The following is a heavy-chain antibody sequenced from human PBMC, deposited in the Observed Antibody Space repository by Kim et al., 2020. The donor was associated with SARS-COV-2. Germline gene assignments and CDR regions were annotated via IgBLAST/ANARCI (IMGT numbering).Heavy chain of an antibody. D-gene: IGHD3-16*01. V-gene: IGHV1-18*04. CDR1: GYTFTSYG. J-gene: IGHJ5*02. CDR2: ISAYNGNT. CDR3: AREAFGGESGFDT. Sequence: ASVKVSCKASGYTFTSYGISWVRQAPGQGLEWMGWISAYNGNTNYAQKLQGRVTMTTDTSTSTAYMELRSLRSDDTAVYYCAREAFGGESGFDTWAREPWSPSPQ.